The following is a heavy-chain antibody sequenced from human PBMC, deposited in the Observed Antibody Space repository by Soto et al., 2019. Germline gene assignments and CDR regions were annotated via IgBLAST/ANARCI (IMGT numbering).Heavy chain of an antibody. CDR3: AREQRLHATLNWFDP. Sequence: SQTLSLTRAISGDSVSSNSAAWTWIRQSPSRGLEWLGRTYYRSKWYNDYAVSVKSRLTINQDTSKNQFSLHLNSVTPEDTAVYPCAREQRLHATLNWFDPWGQGTLVTVSS. J-gene: IGHJ5*02. D-gene: IGHD6-25*01. V-gene: IGHV6-1*01. CDR1: GDSVSSNSAA. CDR2: TYYRSKWYN.